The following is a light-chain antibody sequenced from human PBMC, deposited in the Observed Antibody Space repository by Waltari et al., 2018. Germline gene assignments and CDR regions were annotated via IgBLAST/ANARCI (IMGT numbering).Light chain of an antibody. CDR1: QNIPNNY. CDR2: GAS. CDR3: QQYGNSPRT. V-gene: IGKV3-20*01. Sequence: EIVLTQSPGTLSLSPGDRAILSCRASQNIPNNYLAWYRQTPGQPPRLLISGASERASGIPDRFSGSGSATDFTLIISRLEPEDFAVYYCQQYGNSPRTFGQGTKVEIK. J-gene: IGKJ1*01.